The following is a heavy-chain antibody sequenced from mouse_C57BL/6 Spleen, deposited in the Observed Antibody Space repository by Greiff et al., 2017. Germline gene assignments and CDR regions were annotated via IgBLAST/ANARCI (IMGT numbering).Heavy chain of an antibody. CDR1: GYTFTSYW. Sequence: QIQLQQPGAELVRPGSSVKLSCKASGYTFTSYWMDWVKQRPGQGLEWIGNIYPSDSETHYNQKFKDKATLTVDKSSSTAYMQLSSLTSEDSAVYYCAREGFYYDYEREQGYAMDYWGQGTSVTVSS. CDR2: IYPSDSET. V-gene: IGHV1-61*01. J-gene: IGHJ4*01. CDR3: AREGFYYDYEREQGYAMDY. D-gene: IGHD2-4*01.